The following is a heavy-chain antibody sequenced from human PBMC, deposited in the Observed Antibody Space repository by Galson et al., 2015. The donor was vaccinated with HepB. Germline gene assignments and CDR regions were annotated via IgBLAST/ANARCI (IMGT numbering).Heavy chain of an antibody. V-gene: IGHV4-39*07. CDR2: IYYSGST. Sequence: ETLSLTCTVSGGSISSSSYYWGWIRQPPGQGLEWIGSIYYSGSTYYNPSLKSRVTISVDTSKNQFSLKLSSVTAADTAVYYCARVARNGGGIANYFDYWGQGTLVTVSS. CDR3: ARVARNGGGIANYFDY. CDR1: GGSISSSSYY. D-gene: IGHD3-16*02. J-gene: IGHJ4*02.